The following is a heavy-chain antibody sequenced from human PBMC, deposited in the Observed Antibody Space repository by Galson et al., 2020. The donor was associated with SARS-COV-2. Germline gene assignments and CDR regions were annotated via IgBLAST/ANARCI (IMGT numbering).Heavy chain of an antibody. J-gene: IGHJ6*01. CDR1: GGSITSTNW. CDR2: IYYSGTT. D-gene: IGHD3-10*01. V-gene: IGHV4-4*02. CDR3: AKEIPWFTGRGGADV. Sequence: SETLSLTCAVSGGSITSTNWWTWVRQPPGKGLEWIGEIYYSGTTNYNPSLKSRVTILLDTSKNQFSLKLTSVTAADTAVYYCAKEIPWFTGRGGADVWGQGTTVTVSS.